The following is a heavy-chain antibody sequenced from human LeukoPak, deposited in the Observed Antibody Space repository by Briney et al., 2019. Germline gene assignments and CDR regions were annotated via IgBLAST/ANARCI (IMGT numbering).Heavy chain of an antibody. CDR1: GGSLSGHY. CDR3: AKNNWFDP. CDR2: INDSGST. Sequence: SETLSLTCAVSGGSLSGHYWSWIRQPPGEGLEWIGEINDSGSTKYNPSPKSRVTISADTSKNQFSLKLSSVTAADTAVYYCAKNNWFDPWGQGTLVTVSS. J-gene: IGHJ5*02. V-gene: IGHV4-34*01.